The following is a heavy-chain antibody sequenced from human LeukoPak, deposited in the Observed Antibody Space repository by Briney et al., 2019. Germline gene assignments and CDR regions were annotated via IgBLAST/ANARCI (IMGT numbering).Heavy chain of an antibody. Sequence: SETLSLTCTVSGGSISSYYWSWIRQPPGKGLEWIGYIYYSGSTNYNPSLKSRVTISVDTSKNQFSLKLSSVTAVDTAVYYCARAGPARPSYSSGWGGYYYYYGMDVWGQGTTVTVSS. CDR1: GGSISSYY. D-gene: IGHD6-19*01. V-gene: IGHV4-59*01. CDR3: ARAGPARPSYSSGWGGYYYYYGMDV. CDR2: IYYSGST. J-gene: IGHJ6*02.